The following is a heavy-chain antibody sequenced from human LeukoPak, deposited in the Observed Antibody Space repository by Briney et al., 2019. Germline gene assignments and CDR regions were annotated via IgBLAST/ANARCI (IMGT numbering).Heavy chain of an antibody. D-gene: IGHD6-6*01. J-gene: IGHJ4*02. CDR3: AREGSATARPFVSNDC. CDR2: IHTSGNT. CDR1: GGSITNYY. V-gene: IGHV4-4*07. Sequence: SETLPLTCTVSGGSITNYYWSWIRQPAGKGLEWIGRIHTSGNTDYNPSLKSRVTMSLDTSKNQFSLKLNSMTAADTAVYYCAREGSATARPFVSNDCWGLGTLVTVSS.